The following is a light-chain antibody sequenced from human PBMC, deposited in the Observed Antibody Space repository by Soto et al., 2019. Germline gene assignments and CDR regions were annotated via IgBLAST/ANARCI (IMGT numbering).Light chain of an antibody. V-gene: IGKV1-39*01. CDR2: ATS. CDR3: QQSFDTPFT. J-gene: IGKJ2*01. CDR1: QSISSL. Sequence: DIQMTQSPASLSASVGDRVTITCRASQSISSLLNWYQQKPGKAPKFLIYATSSVQSDVPSRFSGSGSGTDVTLTINSLQPEDFATYFCQQSFDTPFTFGQGTKLEIK.